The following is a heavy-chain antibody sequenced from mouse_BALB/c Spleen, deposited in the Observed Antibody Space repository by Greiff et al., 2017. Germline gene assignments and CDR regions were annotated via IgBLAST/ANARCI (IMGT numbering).Heavy chain of an antibody. V-gene: IGHV3-1*02. J-gene: IGHJ4*01. CDR2: IHYSGST. CDR1: GYSITSGYS. Sequence: EVQGVESGPDLVKPSQSLSLTCTVTGYSITSGYSWHCIRPFPGNKLEWTGYIHYSGSTNYNPSRNRRISTTRDTSKNQFFLQLNSVTTEDTATWYGERENINDGDDGSAMDYWGQGTAVTVSS. D-gene: IGHD2-2*01. CDR3: ERENINDGDDGSAMDY.